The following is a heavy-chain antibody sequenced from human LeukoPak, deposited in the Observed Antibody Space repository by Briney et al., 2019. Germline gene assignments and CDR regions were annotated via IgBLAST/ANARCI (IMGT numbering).Heavy chain of an antibody. CDR1: GFTFSSYG. Sequence: GGSLRLSCAASGFTFSSYGMSWVRQAPGEGLEWVSAISGSGGSTYYADSVKGRFTISRDNSKNTLYLQMNSLRAEDTDVYYCAKDGDYSGSLRYFDYWGQGTLVTVSS. D-gene: IGHD1-26*01. CDR2: ISGSGGST. CDR3: AKDGDYSGSLRYFDY. V-gene: IGHV3-23*01. J-gene: IGHJ4*02.